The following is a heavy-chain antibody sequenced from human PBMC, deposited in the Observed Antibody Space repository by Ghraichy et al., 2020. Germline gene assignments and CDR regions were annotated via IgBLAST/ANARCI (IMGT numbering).Heavy chain of an antibody. CDR3: ARSREYYFES. Sequence: GGSLRLSCAASGFTFSVYSMNWVRQAPGKGLEWIAYMTSDLRTIKYADSVKGRLTISRDNAKNLLYLQMSSLRAEDTAVYYCARSREYYFESWGQGALVTVSS. D-gene: IGHD6-6*01. V-gene: IGHV3-48*01. J-gene: IGHJ4*02. CDR1: GFTFSVYS. CDR2: MTSDLRTI.